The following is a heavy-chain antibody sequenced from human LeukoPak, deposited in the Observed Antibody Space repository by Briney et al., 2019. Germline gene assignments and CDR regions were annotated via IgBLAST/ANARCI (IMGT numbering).Heavy chain of an antibody. V-gene: IGHV1-46*01. Sequence: ASVKVSCKASGYTFTSYYMHWVRQAPGQGLEWVGIINPSGGSTSYAQKFQGRVTMTRDTSTSTVYMELSSLRSEDTAVYYCARVKGGVTARGAFDIWGQGTMVTVSS. CDR1: GYTFTSYY. CDR3: ARVKGGVTARGAFDI. D-gene: IGHD2-21*02. CDR2: INPSGGST. J-gene: IGHJ3*02.